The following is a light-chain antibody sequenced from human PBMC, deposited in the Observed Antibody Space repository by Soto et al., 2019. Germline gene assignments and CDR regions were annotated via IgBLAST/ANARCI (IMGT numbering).Light chain of an antibody. CDR1: QSVDSY. Sequence: EIVLTQSPASLSLSPGERATLSCRASQSVDSYLVWYQQKPGQAPRLLIFGASNRATGIPARFSGSGSGTDFTLTINSLEPEDFAVYYCQQYNNWPPITFGQGTRLEIK. CDR2: GAS. J-gene: IGKJ5*01. CDR3: QQYNNWPPIT. V-gene: IGKV3-11*01.